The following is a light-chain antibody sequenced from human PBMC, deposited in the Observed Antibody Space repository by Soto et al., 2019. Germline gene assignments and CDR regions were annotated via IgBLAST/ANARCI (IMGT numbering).Light chain of an antibody. J-gene: IGKJ2*01. V-gene: IGKV4-1*01. CDR1: QSVLYSSNNKNY. CDR2: WAS. Sequence: DIVMTQSPDSLAVSLGERATINCKSSQSVLYSSNNKNYLAWYQQKPGQPPKLLIYWASTRESGVPDRFSGSGSGTDFTLTISSLQAEDVAVYYCQQYYSTLPEYTFGQGTKLEIK. CDR3: QQYYSTLPEYT.